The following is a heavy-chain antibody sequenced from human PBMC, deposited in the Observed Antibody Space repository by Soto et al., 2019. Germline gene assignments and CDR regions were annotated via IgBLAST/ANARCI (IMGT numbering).Heavy chain of an antibody. V-gene: IGHV1-8*01. CDR3: ARLFGYCSSTSCSHWFDP. Sequence: QVPLVQSGAEVKKPGASVKVSCKASGYTFTSYDINWVRQATGQGLEWMGWMNPNSGNTGYAQKFQGRVTMTRNTSISTAYMELSSLRSEDTAVYYCARLFGYCSSTSCSHWFDPWGQGTLVTVSS. J-gene: IGHJ5*02. D-gene: IGHD2-2*03. CDR1: GYTFTSYD. CDR2: MNPNSGNT.